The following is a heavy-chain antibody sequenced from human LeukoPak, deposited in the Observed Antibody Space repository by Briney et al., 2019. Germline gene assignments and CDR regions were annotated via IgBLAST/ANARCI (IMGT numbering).Heavy chain of an antibody. CDR3: ARHYGP. J-gene: IGHJ5*02. Sequence: SETLSLTCSVSGGSINSYYWSWIRQPPGKGLEWIGDIYYTGSTNYNPSLQSRVTMSVDTSKNQFSLKLNSVTAADTAVYYCARHYGPWGQGTLVTVSS. CDR1: GGSINSYY. D-gene: IGHD3-10*01. CDR2: IYYTGST. V-gene: IGHV4-59*08.